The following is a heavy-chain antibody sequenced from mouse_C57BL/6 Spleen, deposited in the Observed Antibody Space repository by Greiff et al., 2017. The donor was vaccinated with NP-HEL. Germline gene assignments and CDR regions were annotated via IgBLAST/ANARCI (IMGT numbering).Heavy chain of an antibody. J-gene: IGHJ1*03. V-gene: IGHV5-6*01. CDR2: ISSGGSYT. Sequence: EVQLVESGGDLVKPGGSLKLSCAASGFTFSSYGMSWVRQTPDKRLEWVATISSGGSYTYYPDSVKGRFTISRDNAKNTLYLQMSSLKSEDTAMYYCARLGGSSYDWYFDVWGTGTTVTVSS. D-gene: IGHD1-1*01. CDR3: ARLGGSSYDWYFDV. CDR1: GFTFSSYG.